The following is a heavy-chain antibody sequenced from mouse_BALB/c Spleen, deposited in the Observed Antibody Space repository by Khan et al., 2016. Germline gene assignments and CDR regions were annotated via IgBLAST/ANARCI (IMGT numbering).Heavy chain of an antibody. D-gene: IGHD2-2*01. CDR2: IDPANGDS. Sequence: VQLQQSGAELVKPGASVKVSCTASGFNIKDTYMHWVKQRPEQGLEWIGRIDPANGDSKYDPKFQGRATITSDTSSNTAYLQPNTLTSEDTAVYYCSRSGYDLYYYALDYWGQGTSVTVSS. V-gene: IGHV14-3*02. CDR3: SRSGYDLYYYALDY. CDR1: GFNIKDTY. J-gene: IGHJ4*01.